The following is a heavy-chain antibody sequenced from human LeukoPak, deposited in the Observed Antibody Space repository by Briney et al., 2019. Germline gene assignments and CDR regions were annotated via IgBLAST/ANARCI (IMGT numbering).Heavy chain of an antibody. CDR3: ARDRRYGGNSNWFDP. Sequence: GGSLRLSCAASGFTFSSYWMSWVRQAPGKGLEWVANIKQDGSEKYYVDSVKGRFTISRDNAKNSLYLQMNSLRAEDTAVYYCARDRRYGGNSNWFDPWGQGTLVTVSS. D-gene: IGHD4-23*01. CDR2: IKQDGSEK. CDR1: GFTFSSYW. J-gene: IGHJ5*02. V-gene: IGHV3-7*01.